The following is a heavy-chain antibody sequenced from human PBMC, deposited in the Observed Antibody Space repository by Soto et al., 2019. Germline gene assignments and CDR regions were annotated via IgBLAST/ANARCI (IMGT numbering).Heavy chain of an antibody. J-gene: IGHJ6*02. CDR3: ARDGGRDYDILTGLPYYYYGMDV. V-gene: IGHV3-53*04. Sequence: EVQLVESGGGLVQPGGSLRLSCAASGFTVSSNYMSWVRQAPGKGLEWVSVIYSGGSTYYADSVKGRFTISRHNSKNTLYLQMNSLRAEDTAVYYWARDGGRDYDILTGLPYYYYGMDVWGQGTTVTVSS. D-gene: IGHD3-9*01. CDR1: GFTVSSNY. CDR2: IYSGGST.